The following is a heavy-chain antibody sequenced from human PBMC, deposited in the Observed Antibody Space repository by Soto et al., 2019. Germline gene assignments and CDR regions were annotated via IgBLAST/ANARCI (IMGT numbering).Heavy chain of an antibody. CDR2: IIPIFGTA. CDR3: ARTGIAVAGTVVWYYGMDV. V-gene: IGHV1-69*13. Sequence: SSVKVSCKASGVTFSSYAISWVRQAPGQGLEWMGGIIPIFGTANYAQKFQGRVTITADESTSTAYMELSSLRSEDTAVYYCARTGIAVAGTVVWYYGMDVWGQGTTVTVSS. J-gene: IGHJ6*02. D-gene: IGHD6-19*01. CDR1: GVTFSSYA.